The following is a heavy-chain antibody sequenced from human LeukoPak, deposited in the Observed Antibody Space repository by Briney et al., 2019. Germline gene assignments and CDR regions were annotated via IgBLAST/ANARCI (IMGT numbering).Heavy chain of an antibody. D-gene: IGHD5-12*01. J-gene: IGHJ4*02. CDR2: IGGSGGST. V-gene: IGHV3-23*01. CDR1: GFTFTNYA. Sequence: GGSLRLSCGASGFTFTNYAMSWVRQAPGKGLEWVSGIGGSGGSTYYADSVKGRFTISRDNSKNTLYLQMNSLRAEDTAVYYCAKAYSCYDWEDYWGQGTLVTVSS. CDR3: AKAYSCYDWEDY.